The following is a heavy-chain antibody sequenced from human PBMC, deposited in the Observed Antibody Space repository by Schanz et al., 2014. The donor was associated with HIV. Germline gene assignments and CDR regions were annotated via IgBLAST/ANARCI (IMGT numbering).Heavy chain of an antibody. V-gene: IGHV3-23*01. Sequence: EVQLLESGGGLVQPGGSLRLSCAASGFTFSSYAMSWVRQAPGKGLEWVSTISGSGGSLYYADSVKGRFTISRDNSKNTLYLQMNSLRAEDTAVYYCAKGLTIWLQPPFDYWGQGTLVTVSS. CDR2: ISGSGGSL. CDR1: GFTFSSYA. J-gene: IGHJ4*02. CDR3: AKGLTIWLQPPFDY. D-gene: IGHD5-12*01.